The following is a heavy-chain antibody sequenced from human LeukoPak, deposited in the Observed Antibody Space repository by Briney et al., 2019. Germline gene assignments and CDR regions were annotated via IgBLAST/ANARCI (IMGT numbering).Heavy chain of an antibody. V-gene: IGHV1-69*13. CDR3: ARDLSQYSSGWYPSPSPI. J-gene: IGHJ3*02. D-gene: IGHD6-19*01. CDR1: GGTFSSYA. Sequence: ASVKVSCKASGGTFSSYAISWVRQAPGQGLEWMGGIIPIFGTANYAQEFQGRVTITADESTSTAYMELSSLRSEDTAVYYCARDLSQYSSGWYPSPSPIWGQGTVVTVSS. CDR2: IIPIFGTA.